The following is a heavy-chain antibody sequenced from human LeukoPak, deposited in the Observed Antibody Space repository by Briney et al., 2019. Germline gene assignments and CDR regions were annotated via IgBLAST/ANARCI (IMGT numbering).Heavy chain of an antibody. CDR1: GGSVGSGSYY. CDR2: TYYSGST. Sequence: SETLSLTCTVSGGSVGSGSYYWSWIRQPPGKGLEWIGYTYYSGSTNYNPSLKSRVTVSVDTSKNQFSLKLSSVTAADTAVYYCARADYSNYGDAFDIWGQGTMVTVSS. V-gene: IGHV4-61*01. CDR3: ARADYSNYGDAFDI. D-gene: IGHD4-11*01. J-gene: IGHJ3*02.